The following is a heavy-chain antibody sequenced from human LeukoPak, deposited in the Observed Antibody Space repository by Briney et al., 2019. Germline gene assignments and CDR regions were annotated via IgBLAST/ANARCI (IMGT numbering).Heavy chain of an antibody. V-gene: IGHV3-23*01. CDR3: AKDHSSGWSFYDAFDI. J-gene: IGHJ3*02. CDR2: ISGSGGST. D-gene: IGHD6-19*01. Sequence: GGSLRLSCAASGFTFSGYAMSWVRQAPVKGLEWVSAISGSGGSTYYADSVKGRFTISRDNSKNTLYLQMNSLRAEDTAVYYCAKDHSSGWSFYDAFDIWGQGTMVTVSS. CDR1: GFTFSGYA.